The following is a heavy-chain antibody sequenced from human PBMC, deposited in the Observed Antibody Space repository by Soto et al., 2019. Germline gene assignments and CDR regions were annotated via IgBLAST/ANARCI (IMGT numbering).Heavy chain of an antibody. V-gene: IGHV4-59*01. D-gene: IGHD2-21*02. CDR1: GDFISSYY. CDR2: IFYSGST. Sequence: PSETLSLTCTVSGDFISSYYWNWIRQPPGRGLEWIGYIFYSGSTNYNPSLKSRVTMSADRSKNHFSLKLTSVTAADTAVYYCVTGGDGYRIDTWGQGTLVSVSS. J-gene: IGHJ5*02. CDR3: VTGGDGYRIDT.